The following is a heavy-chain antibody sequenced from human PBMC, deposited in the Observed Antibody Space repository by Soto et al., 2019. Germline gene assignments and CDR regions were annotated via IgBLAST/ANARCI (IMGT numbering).Heavy chain of an antibody. D-gene: IGHD3-9*01. CDR2: VNHSGST. J-gene: IGHJ5*02. V-gene: IGHV4-34*01. CDR3: ARGWSGLVIIRFDP. CDR1: GGSFSGYY. Sequence: PSETLSLTCAVYGGSFSGYYWSWIRQPPGKGLEWIGEVNHSGSTNYNPSLKSRVTISVDTSKNQFSLKLSSMTAADTAVYYCARGWSGLVIIRFDPWGQGTLVTVSS.